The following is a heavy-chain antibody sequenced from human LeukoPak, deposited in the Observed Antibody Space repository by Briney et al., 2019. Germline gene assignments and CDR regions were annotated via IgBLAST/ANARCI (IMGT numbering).Heavy chain of an antibody. CDR1: GFTFSSYW. CDR3: AAPHPFRGDQCYYYGMDV. D-gene: IGHD3-10*01. CDR2: IKQDGSEK. J-gene: IGHJ6*02. V-gene: IGHV3-7*03. Sequence: LPGGSLRLSCAASGFTFSSYWMSWVRQAPGKGLEWVANIKQDGSEKYYVDSVKGRFTISRDNAKNSLYLQMNSLRAEDTAVYYCAAPHPFRGDQCYYYGMDVWGQGTTVTVSS.